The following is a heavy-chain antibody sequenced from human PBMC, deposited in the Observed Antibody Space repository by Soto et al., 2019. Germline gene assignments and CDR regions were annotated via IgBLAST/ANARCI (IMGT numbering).Heavy chain of an antibody. CDR2: IYYSGST. CDR3: ARVKYDFWSGSPNGFDP. D-gene: IGHD3-3*01. V-gene: IGHV4-59*01. CDR1: GGSLSSYY. J-gene: IGHJ5*02. Sequence: SETLSLTCAVSGGSLSSYYWSWIRQPPGKGLEWIGYIYYSGSTNYNPSLKSRVTISVDTSKNQFSLKLSSVTAADTAVYYCARVKYDFWSGSPNGFDPWGQGTLVTV.